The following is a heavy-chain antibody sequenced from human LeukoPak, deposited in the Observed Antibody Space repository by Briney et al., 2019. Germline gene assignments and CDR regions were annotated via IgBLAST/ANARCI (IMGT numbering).Heavy chain of an antibody. V-gene: IGHV3-15*01. CDR1: GFTFSNAW. CDR3: TTVLKHYDFWSGYWRLDY. D-gene: IGHD3-3*01. CDR2: IKSKTDGGTT. Sequence: GGSLRLSCAASGFTFSNAWMSWVRQAPGKGLEWVGRIKSKTDGGTTDYAAPVRGRFTISRDDSKNTLYLQMNSLKTEDTAVYYCTTVLKHYDFWSGYWRLDYWGQGTLVTVSS. J-gene: IGHJ4*02.